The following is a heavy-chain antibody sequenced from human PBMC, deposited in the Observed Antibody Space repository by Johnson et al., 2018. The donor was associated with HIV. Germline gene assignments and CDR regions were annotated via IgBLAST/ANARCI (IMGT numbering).Heavy chain of an antibody. V-gene: IGHV3-30-3*01. CDR1: GFTFNTYA. J-gene: IGHJ3*02. Sequence: QVQLVESGGGVVQPGRSMRLSCAASGFTFNTYAMHWVRQAPGKGLEWVAIISYDGSNKYYADSVKGRFTISRDNAKNSLYLKMNSLRAEDTAVYYCAREGIVGATDAAFDIWGQGTMVTVSS. CDR3: AREGIVGATDAAFDI. D-gene: IGHD1-26*01. CDR2: ISYDGSNK.